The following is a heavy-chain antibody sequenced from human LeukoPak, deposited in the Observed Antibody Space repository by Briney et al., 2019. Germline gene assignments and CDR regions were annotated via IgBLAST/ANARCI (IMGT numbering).Heavy chain of an antibody. CDR2: IRSKANSYAT. Sequence: PGGSLRLSCAASGFTFSDSGMHWVRQASGKGLEWVGRIRSKANSYATACAASVKGRFTISRDDSKNTAYLQMNSLKTEDTAVYYCTRYGDYPFDYWGQGTLVTVSS. D-gene: IGHD2-21*01. CDR3: TRYGDYPFDY. V-gene: IGHV3-73*01. J-gene: IGHJ4*02. CDR1: GFTFSDSG.